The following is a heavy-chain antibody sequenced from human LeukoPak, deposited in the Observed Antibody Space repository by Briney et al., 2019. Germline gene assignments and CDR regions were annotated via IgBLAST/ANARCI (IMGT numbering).Heavy chain of an antibody. CDR3: ARGGYPRSLYYYYGMDV. D-gene: IGHD5-12*01. J-gene: IGHJ6*02. CDR1: GYTLTGYY. CDR2: INPNSGGT. V-gene: IGHV1-2*02. Sequence: ASVKVSCKASGYTLTGYYMHWVRQAPGQGLEWMGWINPNSGGTNYAQKFQGRVTMTRDTSISTAYMELSRLRSDDTAVYYCARGGYPRSLYYYYGMDVWGQGTTDTVSS.